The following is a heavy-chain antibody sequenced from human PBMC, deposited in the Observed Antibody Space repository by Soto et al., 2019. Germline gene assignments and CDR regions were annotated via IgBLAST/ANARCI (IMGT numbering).Heavy chain of an antibody. D-gene: IGHD2-15*01. CDR2: ISYDGSNK. Sequence: GGSLRLSCAASGFTFSSYGMHWVRQAPGKGLEWVAVISYDGSNKYYADSVKGRFTISRDNSKNTLYLQMNSLRAEDTAVYYCAKELTGYCSGGSCYSNAFDIWGQGTMVTV. CDR3: AKELTGYCSGGSCYSNAFDI. CDR1: GFTFSSYG. V-gene: IGHV3-30*18. J-gene: IGHJ3*02.